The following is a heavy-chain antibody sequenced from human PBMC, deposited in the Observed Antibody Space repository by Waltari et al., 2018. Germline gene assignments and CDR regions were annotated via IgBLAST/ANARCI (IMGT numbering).Heavy chain of an antibody. Sequence: QVQLVESGGGVVQPGRSLRLSCAASGFTFSSYGMHWVRQAPGKGLEWVAGISYDGSNKYYADSVKGRFTISRDNSKNTLYLQMNSLRAEDTAVYYCAKDGGVAVAEYYFDYWGQGTLVTVSS. CDR2: ISYDGSNK. V-gene: IGHV3-30*18. CDR1: GFTFSSYG. J-gene: IGHJ4*02. CDR3: AKDGGVAVAEYYFDY. D-gene: IGHD6-19*01.